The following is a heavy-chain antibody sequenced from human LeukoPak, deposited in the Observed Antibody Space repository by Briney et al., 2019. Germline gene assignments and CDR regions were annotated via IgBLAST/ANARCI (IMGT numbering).Heavy chain of an antibody. CDR3: ARHFLGRGGYSYGLIDY. V-gene: IGHV1-46*01. CDR1: GYTFTSYY. CDR2: INPSGGST. D-gene: IGHD5-18*01. Sequence: ASVKVSCKASGYTFTSYYMHWVRQAPGQGLEWMGIINPSGGSTSYAQKFQGRVTMTRDTSTSTVYMELSSLRSEDTAVYYCARHFLGRGGYSYGLIDYWGQGTLVTVSS. J-gene: IGHJ4*02.